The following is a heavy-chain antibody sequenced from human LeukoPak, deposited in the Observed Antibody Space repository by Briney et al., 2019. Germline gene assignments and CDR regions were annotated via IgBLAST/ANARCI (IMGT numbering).Heavy chain of an antibody. Sequence: ASVKVSCKASGYTFTSYGISWVRQAPGKGLEGMGWISAYNGNTNYAQKLQGRVTMPTDASTSTAYMELRSLRSDDTAVYYCAGGVAAAGTGKYYYYGMDVWGKGTTVTVSS. CDR3: AGGVAAAGTGKYYYYGMDV. CDR1: GYTFTSYG. J-gene: IGHJ6*04. V-gene: IGHV1-18*04. D-gene: IGHD6-13*01. CDR2: ISAYNGNT.